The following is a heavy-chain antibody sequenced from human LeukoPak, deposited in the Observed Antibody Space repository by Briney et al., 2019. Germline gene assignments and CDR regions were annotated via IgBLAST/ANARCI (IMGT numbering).Heavy chain of an antibody. CDR2: ISGSSTDI. V-gene: IGHV3-21*01. CDR3: ARSVVKKYMIDNAFDI. CDR1: GFTFSNHA. Sequence: GGSLRLSCAVSGFTFSNHAMNWVRQAPGKGLEWVPSISGSSTDIYYADSVKGRFTISRDNAKNSLYLQMNSLRAEDTAVYYCARSVVKKYMIDNAFDIWGQGIMVTVSS. J-gene: IGHJ3*02. D-gene: IGHD3-22*01.